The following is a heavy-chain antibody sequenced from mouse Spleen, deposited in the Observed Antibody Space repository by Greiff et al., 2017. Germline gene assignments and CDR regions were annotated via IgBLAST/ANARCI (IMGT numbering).Heavy chain of an antibody. D-gene: IGHD2-1*01. V-gene: IGHV1-4*01. CDR1: GYTFTSYT. CDR2: INPSSGYT. J-gene: IGHJ3*01. Sequence: VKLMESGAELARPGASVKMSCKASGYTFTSYTMHWVKQRPGQGLEWIGYINPSSGYTKYNQKFKDKATLTADKSSSTAYMQLSSLTSEDSAVYYCAREGGNYLAWFAYWGQGTLVTVSA. CDR3: AREGGNYLAWFAY.